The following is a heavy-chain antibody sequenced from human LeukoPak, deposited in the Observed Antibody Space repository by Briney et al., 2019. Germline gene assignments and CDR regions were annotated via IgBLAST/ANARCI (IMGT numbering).Heavy chain of an antibody. D-gene: IGHD3-16*01. CDR2: ISGSGGST. CDR3: AKSIRGLPGAFDI. J-gene: IGHJ3*02. Sequence: GGTLRLSCAASGFTFSSYGMSWVRQAPGKGLEWVSVISGSGGSTYYADSVKGRFTISRDNSKNTLYLQMNSLRAEDTAVYYCAKSIRGLPGAFDIWGQGTMVTVST. V-gene: IGHV3-23*01. CDR1: GFTFSSYG.